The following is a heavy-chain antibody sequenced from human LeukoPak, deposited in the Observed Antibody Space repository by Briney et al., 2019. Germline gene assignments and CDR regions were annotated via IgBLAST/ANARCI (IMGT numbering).Heavy chain of an antibody. V-gene: IGHV3-21*01. CDR1: GFTFSSYS. CDR2: ISSSSSYI. D-gene: IGHD2-2*01. CDR3: ARRSICSSTSCYWGYFDY. J-gene: IGHJ4*02. Sequence: GGSLRLSCAASGFTFSSYSMNWVRQAPGKGLEWVSPISSSSSYIYYADSVKGRFTISRDNAKNSLYLQMNSLRAEDTAVYYCARRSICSSTSCYWGYFDYWGQGTLVTVSS.